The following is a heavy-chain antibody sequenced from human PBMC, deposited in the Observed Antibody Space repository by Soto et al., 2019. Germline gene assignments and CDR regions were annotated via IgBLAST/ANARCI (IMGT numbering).Heavy chain of an antibody. CDR1: GFTFSSYG. V-gene: IGHV3-30*18. D-gene: IGHD3-10*01. Sequence: QVQLVESGGGVVQPGRSLRLSCAASGFTFSSYGMHWVRQAPGKGLEWVAVISYDGSNKYYADSVKGRFTISRDNSKNTLYLQMNSLRAEDTAVYYCAKSHVLLWFGELLYSYYGMDVW. J-gene: IGHJ6*01. CDR2: ISYDGSNK. CDR3: AKSHVLLWFGELLYSYYGMDV.